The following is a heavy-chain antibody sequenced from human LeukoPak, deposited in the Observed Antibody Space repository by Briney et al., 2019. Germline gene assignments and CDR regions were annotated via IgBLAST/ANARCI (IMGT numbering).Heavy chain of an antibody. D-gene: IGHD3-3*01. CDR2: IKQDGSEK. J-gene: IGHJ4*02. CDR1: GFTFSSYW. Sequence: GGSLRLSCAASGFTFSSYWMSWVRQAPGKGLEWVANIKQDGSEKYYVASVKGRFTISRDNAKNSLYLQLNSLRAEDTAVYYCASGVGYYDFWSGYYSYFDYWGQGTLVTVSS. CDR3: ASGVGYYDFWSGYYSYFDY. V-gene: IGHV3-7*01.